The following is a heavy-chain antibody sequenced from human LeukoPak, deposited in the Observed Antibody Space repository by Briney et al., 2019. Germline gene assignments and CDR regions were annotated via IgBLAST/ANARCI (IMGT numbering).Heavy chain of an antibody. CDR3: ATAVTGRNWFDP. J-gene: IGHJ5*02. V-gene: IGHV1-69-2*01. CDR1: GYTFTDYY. Sequence: GASVKVSCKASGYTFTDYYMHWVQQAPGKGLEWMGRVDPEDGETIYAEKFQGRVTITADTSTDTAYMELSSLRSEDTAVYYCATAVTGRNWFDPWGQGTLVTVSS. CDR2: VDPEDGET. D-gene: IGHD3-10*01.